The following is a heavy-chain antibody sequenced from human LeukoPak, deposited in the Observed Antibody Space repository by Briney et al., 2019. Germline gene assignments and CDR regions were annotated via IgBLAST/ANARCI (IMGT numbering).Heavy chain of an antibody. CDR1: GFTFSNYA. V-gene: IGHV3-23*01. CDR2: VSGGGGST. Sequence: GGSLRLSCAASGFTFSNYAMSWVRQAPGKGLEWVSAVSGGGGSTYYPDSVKGRFTISRDNSKNTLYLQMNSLRAEDTAVYYCAKGTERGYWNYGGLWGQGTLVTVSP. D-gene: IGHD1-7*01. CDR3: AKGTERGYWNYGGL. J-gene: IGHJ1*01.